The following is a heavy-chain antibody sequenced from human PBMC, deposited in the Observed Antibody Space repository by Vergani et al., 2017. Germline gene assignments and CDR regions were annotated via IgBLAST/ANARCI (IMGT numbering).Heavy chain of an antibody. Sequence: QVQLVQSGAEVKKPGSSVKVSCKASGGTFSSYAISWVRQAPGQGLEWMGGIIPIFGTANYAQKFQGRVTITADESTSTAYMELSSLRAEETAVYYCAGHGGQWAAAFDYYYGMDVWGQGTTVTVSS. CDR3: AGHGGQWAAAFDYYYGMDV. CDR2: IIPIFGTA. J-gene: IGHJ6*02. D-gene: IGHD2-2*01. V-gene: IGHV1-69*12. CDR1: GGTFSSYA.